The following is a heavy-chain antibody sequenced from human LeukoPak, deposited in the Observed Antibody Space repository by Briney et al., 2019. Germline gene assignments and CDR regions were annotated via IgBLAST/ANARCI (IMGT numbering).Heavy chain of an antibody. D-gene: IGHD3-3*01. CDR1: GYSLGKNYY. V-gene: IGHV4-38-2*01. J-gene: IGHJ4*02. CDR2: IYGRAST. CDR3: ARYDSRGSASTKFDY. Sequence: SETLSLTCAVSGYSLGKNYYWGWIRQSPGKGLEWIGRIYGRASTSYNPSLMNRVTMSVDTSKNHFSLQLTSVPAADTAVYYCARYDSRGSASTKFDYWGPGIQVTVSS.